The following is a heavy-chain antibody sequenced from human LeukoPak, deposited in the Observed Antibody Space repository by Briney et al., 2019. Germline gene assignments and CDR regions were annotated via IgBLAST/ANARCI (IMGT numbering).Heavy chain of an antibody. CDR1: GFTFSRFW. Sequence: PGGSLRLSCAASGFTFSRFWMTWVRQAPGKGLEWVASIKQDGSETYYVDSVKGRLTISRDNAKNSLYLQMNSLRAGDTAVYYCAKTRVAASPGSLDYWGQGTLVTVSS. J-gene: IGHJ4*02. CDR3: AKTRVAASPGSLDY. CDR2: IKQDGSET. V-gene: IGHV3-7*01. D-gene: IGHD2-15*01.